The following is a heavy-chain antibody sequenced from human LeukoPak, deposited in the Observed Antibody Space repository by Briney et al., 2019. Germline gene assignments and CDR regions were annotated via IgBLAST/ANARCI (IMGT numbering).Heavy chain of an antibody. CDR1: GFTFSSYG. V-gene: IGHV3-30*02. CDR2: IRYDGSNK. J-gene: IGHJ4*02. D-gene: IGHD6-19*01. CDR3: AREAQWLVRLYYFDY. Sequence: GGSLRLSCAASGFTFSSYGMHWVRQAPGKGLEWVAFIRYDGSNKYYADSVKGRFTISRDNSKNTLYLQMNSLRAEDTALYYCAREAQWLVRLYYFDYWGQGTLVTVSS.